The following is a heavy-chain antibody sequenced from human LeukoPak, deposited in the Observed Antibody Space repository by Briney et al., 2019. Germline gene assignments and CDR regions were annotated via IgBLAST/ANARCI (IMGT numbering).Heavy chain of an antibody. CDR1: GFTFSSYS. Sequence: GGSLRLSCAASGFTFSSYSLNWVRQPPGKGLEWVSSISSSRTYLYHADSSKGRFTIPRDNAKNSVYLQMNSLRDEDTAVYYCARDNWSGAFDIWGQGTMVTVS. CDR3: ARDNWSGAFDI. D-gene: IGHD3-3*01. J-gene: IGHJ3*02. V-gene: IGHV3-21*01. CDR2: ISSSRTYL.